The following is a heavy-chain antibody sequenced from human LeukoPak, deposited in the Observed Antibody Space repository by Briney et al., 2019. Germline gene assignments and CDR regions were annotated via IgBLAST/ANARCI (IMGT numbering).Heavy chain of an antibody. CDR1: GPSISRYY. D-gene: IGHD3-10*01. CDR3: ARHSAPTMVRGVNYYYYYMDV. CDR2: IYYSGST. V-gene: IGHV4-59*08. Sequence: SETLSLTCTVSGPSISRYYWSWIRQPPGKGLEWIGYIYYSGSTNYNPSLKSRVTISVDTSKNQFSLKLSSVTAADTAVYYCARHSAPTMVRGVNYYYYYMDVWGKGTTVTVSS. J-gene: IGHJ6*03.